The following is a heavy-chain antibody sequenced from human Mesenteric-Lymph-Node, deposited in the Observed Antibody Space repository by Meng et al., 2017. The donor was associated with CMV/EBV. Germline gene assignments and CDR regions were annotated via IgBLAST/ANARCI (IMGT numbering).Heavy chain of an antibody. D-gene: IGHD2-2*01. CDR2: LYSGGTT. CDR1: GFLVSSNY. Sequence: GESLKISCAVSGFLVSSNYMTWVRQAPGKGLEWVSILYSGGTTYYADSVKGRFTISRDNSKNTLYLQMNSLRAEDTAVFHCARVGGYCTSTSRPPRVRPYYYGLDVWGQGTTVTVSS. V-gene: IGHV3-66*02. CDR3: ARVGGYCTSTSRPPRVRPYYYGLDV. J-gene: IGHJ6*02.